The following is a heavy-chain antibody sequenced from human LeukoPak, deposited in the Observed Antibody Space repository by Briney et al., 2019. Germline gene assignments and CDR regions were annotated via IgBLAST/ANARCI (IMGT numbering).Heavy chain of an antibody. V-gene: IGHV4-59*08. Sequence: SETLSLTCTVSGASISSYYWSWIRQPPGKGLEWIGYIYYSGSTNYNPSLKSRVTISVDTSKNQFSLKLSSVTAADTAVYYCARHTTYYYDSSGYLPHLDVWGQGTTVTVSS. J-gene: IGHJ6*02. D-gene: IGHD3-22*01. CDR1: GASISSYY. CDR2: IYYSGST. CDR3: ARHTTYYYDSSGYLPHLDV.